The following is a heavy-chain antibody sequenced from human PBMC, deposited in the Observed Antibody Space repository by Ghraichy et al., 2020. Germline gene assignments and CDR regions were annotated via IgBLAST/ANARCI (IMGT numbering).Heavy chain of an antibody. CDR1: GGSIRSDY. CDR2: IFYSGSGIT. Sequence: GSLRLSCNVSGGSIRSDYWSWIRQSPGKGLEWIAYIFYSGSGITYYNPSLKSRVTVSMDTSKNQVSLMLTTVTTADTALYYCARSKYTDGWFYFDHWGRGTLVTVSS. CDR3: ARSKYTDGWFYFDH. V-gene: IGHV4-59*01. D-gene: IGHD6-19*01. J-gene: IGHJ4*02.